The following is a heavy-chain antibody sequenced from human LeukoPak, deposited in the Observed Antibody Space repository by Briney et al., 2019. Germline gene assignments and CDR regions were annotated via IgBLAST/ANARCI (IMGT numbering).Heavy chain of an antibody. CDR2: ISGSGGST. J-gene: IGHJ6*03. CDR3: ARAKTTVNRSYYYYMDV. D-gene: IGHD4-11*01. V-gene: IGHV3-23*01. CDR1: GFTFSSHA. Sequence: GGSLRLSCAASGFTFSSHAMSWVRQAPGKGLEWVSAISGSGGSTYYADSVKGRFTISRDNSKNTLYLQMNSLRAEDTAVYYCARAKTTVNRSYYYYMDVWGKGTTVTVSS.